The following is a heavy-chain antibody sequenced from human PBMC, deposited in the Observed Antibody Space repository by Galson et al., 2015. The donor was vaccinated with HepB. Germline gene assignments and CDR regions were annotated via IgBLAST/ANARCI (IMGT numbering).Heavy chain of an antibody. CDR3: TRAPPSHYDFRSAYYQPTNWFDP. CDR1: GFTFGDYV. Sequence: SLRLSCAASGFTFGDYVMNWFRQAPGKGLEWVGFIRNKAYAGTTEYAASVKGRFTISRDDSKSIAYLQMNSLKTEDTAVYYCTRAPPSHYDFRSAYYQPTNWFDPWGRGTLVTVSS. CDR2: IRNKAYAGTT. J-gene: IGHJ5*02. V-gene: IGHV3-49*03. D-gene: IGHD3-3*01.